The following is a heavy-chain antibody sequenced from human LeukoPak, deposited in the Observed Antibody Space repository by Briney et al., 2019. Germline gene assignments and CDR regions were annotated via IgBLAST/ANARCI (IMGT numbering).Heavy chain of an antibody. CDR2: ITRSGSTT. Sequence: GGSLRLSSAASGFTFSLDEMTWVRQAPGKGLEWVSYITRSGSTTYYADSVKGRFTISRDNAKNSLYLQMNSLTTEDTAVYYCVRDMAAAGAYCGPGTLVTVSS. CDR1: GFTFSLDE. CDR3: VRDMAAAGAY. J-gene: IGHJ4*02. V-gene: IGHV3-48*03. D-gene: IGHD6-13*01.